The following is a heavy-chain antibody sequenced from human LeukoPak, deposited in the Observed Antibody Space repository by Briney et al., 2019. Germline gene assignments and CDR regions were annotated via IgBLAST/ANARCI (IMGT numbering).Heavy chain of an antibody. CDR1: GYTFTSYD. CDR3: ARGNQNAIGRWFDP. D-gene: IGHD2-21*01. V-gene: IGHV1-8*01. J-gene: IGHJ5*02. CDR2: MNPNRCNT. Sequence: ASVKVSCKASGYTFTSYDINWVRQATGQGLEWMGWMNPNRCNTGYAQKLQGRVTMTRNTSISTAYMELSSLRSDDTAVYYCARGNQNAIGRWFDPWGQGTLVTVSS.